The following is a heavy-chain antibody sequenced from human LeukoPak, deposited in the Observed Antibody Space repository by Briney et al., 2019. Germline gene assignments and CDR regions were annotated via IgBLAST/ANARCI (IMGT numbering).Heavy chain of an antibody. V-gene: IGHV3-23*01. D-gene: IGHD3-10*01. J-gene: IGHJ4*02. Sequence: GGSLRLSCAASRFAFSKLGMNWFRQAPGKGLEWVSGISGNGGSTYYADSVKGRFTISRDNHKNTLYLQMHGLRDEDTAIYFCATGVVRGVYARFDYWGQGTLVTVSS. CDR1: RFAFSKLG. CDR3: ATGVVRGVYARFDY. CDR2: ISGNGGST.